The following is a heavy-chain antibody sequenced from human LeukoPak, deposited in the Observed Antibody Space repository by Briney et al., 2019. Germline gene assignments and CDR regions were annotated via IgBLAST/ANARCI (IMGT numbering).Heavy chain of an antibody. V-gene: IGHV4-39*01. CDR3: ARHGCSGGSCYLWPNFDY. D-gene: IGHD2-15*01. CDR1: GGSISSSSHY. Sequence: PSETLSLTCTVSGGSISSSSHYWGWIRQPPGKGLEWIGSIYYSGSTYYNPSLKSRVTISVDTSKNQFSLKLSSVTAADTAVYYCARHGCSGGSCYLWPNFDYWGQGTLVTVSS. CDR2: IYYSGST. J-gene: IGHJ4*02.